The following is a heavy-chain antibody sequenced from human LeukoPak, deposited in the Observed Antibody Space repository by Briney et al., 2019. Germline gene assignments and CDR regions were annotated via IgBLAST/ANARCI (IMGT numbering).Heavy chain of an antibody. CDR3: ARMGAGATEDTIEVYYYYGMDV. CDR1: GFTFSDYW. V-gene: IGHV3-7*01. CDR2: INQDGSEK. Sequence: PGGSLRLSCAASGFTFSDYWMSWVRQAPGKGLEWVATINQDGSEKFYVDSVKGRFTIFRDNAKNSLYLQMNSLRAEDTAVYYCARMGAGATEDTIEVYYYYGMDVWGQGTTVTVSS. D-gene: IGHD1-26*01. J-gene: IGHJ6*02.